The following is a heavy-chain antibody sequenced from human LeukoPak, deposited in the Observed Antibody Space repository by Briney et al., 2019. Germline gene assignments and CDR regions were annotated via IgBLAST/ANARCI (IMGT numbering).Heavy chain of an antibody. CDR2: TSKDGSDT. D-gene: IGHD6-25*01. CDR3: ARGGYSGSYYRFS. Sequence: GGSLRLFCAASGFRFSDYWMHWVRQGPGKGPEWLSRTSKDGSDTFYADAAKGRFTASRDNAKNTVYLQVTNVRPEDTAVYFCARGGYSGSYYRFSWGQGTLVTVA. CDR1: GFRFSDYW. J-gene: IGHJ4*02. V-gene: IGHV3-74*01.